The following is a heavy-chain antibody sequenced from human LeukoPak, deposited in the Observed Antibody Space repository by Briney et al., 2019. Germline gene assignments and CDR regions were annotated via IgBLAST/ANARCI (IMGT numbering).Heavy chain of an antibody. Sequence: GGSPRLSCAASGFTFSSYSMNWVRQAPGKGLEWVSSISSSSSYIYYADSVKGRFTISRDNAKNSLYLQMNSLRAEDTAVYYCARGAIAARGDAFDIWGQGTMVTVSS. CDR2: ISSSSSYI. V-gene: IGHV3-21*01. D-gene: IGHD6-6*01. CDR3: ARGAIAARGDAFDI. J-gene: IGHJ3*02. CDR1: GFTFSSYS.